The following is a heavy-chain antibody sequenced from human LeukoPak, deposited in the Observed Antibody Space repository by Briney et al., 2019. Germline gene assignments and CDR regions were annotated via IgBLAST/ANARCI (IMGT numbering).Heavy chain of an antibody. CDR1: GFTFSSYD. J-gene: IGHJ4*02. D-gene: IGHD2-15*01. CDR3: AREACNGNSCYLLDY. Sequence: GGSLRLSCAASGFTFSSYDMHWVRQATGKGLEWVSTITTSGDRYYPGSVKGRFTISRENAKNSLYLQMNSLRAGDTAMCYCAREACNGNSCYLLDYWGQGTLVTVSS. CDR2: ITTSGDR. V-gene: IGHV3-13*01.